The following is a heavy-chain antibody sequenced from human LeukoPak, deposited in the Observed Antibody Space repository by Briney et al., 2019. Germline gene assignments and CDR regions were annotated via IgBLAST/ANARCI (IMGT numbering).Heavy chain of an antibody. CDR2: INHSGST. CDR3: ARAMVTPHRGLDY. D-gene: IGHD4/OR15-4a*01. J-gene: IGHJ4*02. Sequence: SETLSLTCAVYGGSFSGYYWSWIRQPPGKGLERIGEINHSGSTNYNPSLKSRVTISVDTSKNQFSLKLSSVTAADTAVYYCARAMVTPHRGLDYWGQGTLVTVSS. CDR1: GGSFSGYY. V-gene: IGHV4-34*01.